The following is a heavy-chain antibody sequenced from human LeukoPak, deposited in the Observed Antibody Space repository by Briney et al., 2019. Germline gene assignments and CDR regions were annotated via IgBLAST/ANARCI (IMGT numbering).Heavy chain of an antibody. CDR2: IKSKTDGGTT. D-gene: IGHD3-10*01. CDR3: TTPKDYGSGSIDY. Sequence: GGSLRLSCTASGFTFGDYAMSWVRQAPGKGLEWVGRIKSKTDGGTTDYAAPVKGRFTISRDDSKNTLYLQMNSLKTEDTAVYYCTTPKDYGSGSIDYWGQGTLVTVSS. V-gene: IGHV3-15*01. CDR1: GFTFGDYA. J-gene: IGHJ4*02.